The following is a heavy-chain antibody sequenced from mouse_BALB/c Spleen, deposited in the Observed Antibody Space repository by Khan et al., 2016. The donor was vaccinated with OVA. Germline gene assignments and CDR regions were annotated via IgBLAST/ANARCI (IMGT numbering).Heavy chain of an antibody. CDR1: GFTFSSYA. V-gene: IGHV5-9-3*01. CDR2: INSDGAYT. J-gene: IGHJ3*01. Sequence: EVALVESGGGLVKPGGSLKLSCAASGFTFSSYAVSWVRQTPEKRLEWVATINSDGAYTYYPDSVKGRFTISRDNAMNTLYLPMSSLRSEDTAMYYCARHNFGPFAYGGQGTLVTVSA. D-gene: IGHD1-3*01. CDR3: ARHNFGPFAY.